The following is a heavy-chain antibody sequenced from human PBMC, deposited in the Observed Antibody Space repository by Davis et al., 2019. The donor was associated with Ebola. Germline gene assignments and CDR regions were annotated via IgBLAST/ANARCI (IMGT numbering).Heavy chain of an antibody. CDR2: IKSKTDGGTT. CDR1: GFTFSNAW. Sequence: GGSLRLSCAASGFTFSNAWMSWVSQAPGKGLEWVGSIKSKTDGGTTDYAAHVKGRFTISRDDSKTTLYLQMNSLKTEDTAVYYCTTERMLWFRELLSWGQGTLVTVSS. D-gene: IGHD3-10*01. J-gene: IGHJ4*02. V-gene: IGHV3-15*01. CDR3: TTERMLWFRELLS.